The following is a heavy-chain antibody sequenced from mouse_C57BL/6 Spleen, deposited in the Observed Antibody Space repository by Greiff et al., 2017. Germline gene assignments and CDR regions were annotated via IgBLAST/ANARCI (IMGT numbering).Heavy chain of an antibody. CDR3: ARSNGHYFDY. Sequence: QVQLKQPGAELVKPGASVKLSCKASGYTFTSYWMQWVKQRPGQGLEWIGEIDPSDSYTNYNQKFKGKATLTVDPSSSTAYMQLSSLTSEDSAVYYCARSNGHYFDYWGQGTTLTVSS. D-gene: IGHD1-1*02. J-gene: IGHJ2*01. CDR2: IDPSDSYT. CDR1: GYTFTSYW. V-gene: IGHV1-50*01.